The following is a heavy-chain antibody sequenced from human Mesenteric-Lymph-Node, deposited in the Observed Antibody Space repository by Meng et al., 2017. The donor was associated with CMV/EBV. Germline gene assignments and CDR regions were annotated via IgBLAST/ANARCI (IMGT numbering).Heavy chain of an antibody. Sequence: YTFTDSYLHWVQQAPGKGLEWMGLIDPEDGETKYAEKFQGRVTITADTSTDTAYMELSSLRSEDTAVYFCAALALVRGVKPSHGLDVWGQGTMVTVSS. V-gene: IGHV1-69-2*01. CDR1: YTFTDSY. D-gene: IGHD3-10*01. CDR2: IDPEDGET. J-gene: IGHJ6*02. CDR3: AALALVRGVKPSHGLDV.